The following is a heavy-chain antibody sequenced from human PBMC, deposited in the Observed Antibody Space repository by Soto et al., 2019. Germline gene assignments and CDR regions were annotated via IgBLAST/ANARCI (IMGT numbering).Heavy chain of an antibody. CDR3: ARALSSWDTATSYYYYGMDV. CDR2: INPSGGST. J-gene: IGHJ6*02. CDR1: GYTFTSYY. D-gene: IGHD5-18*01. Sequence: GASVKVSCKASGYTFTSYYMHWVRQAPGQGLEWMGIINPSGGSTTYAQKFQGRVTMTRDTSTSTVYMELSSLRSEDTAVYYCARALSSWDTATSYYYYGMDVWGQGTTVTVSS. V-gene: IGHV1-46*01.